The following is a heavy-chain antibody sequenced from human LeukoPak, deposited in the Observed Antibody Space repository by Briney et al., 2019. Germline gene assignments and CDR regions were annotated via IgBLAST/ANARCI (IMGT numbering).Heavy chain of an antibody. Sequence: VRXAPXXXLEWVSVVSGSGGTTDYADSVKGRFTISRDNSKNTLYVQMNSLRAEDTAVYYCVKDRCTGGSCYNFDFWGQGTLVTVSS. CDR2: VSGSGGTT. D-gene: IGHD2-15*01. J-gene: IGHJ4*02. V-gene: IGHV3-23*01. CDR3: VKDRCTGGSCYNFDF.